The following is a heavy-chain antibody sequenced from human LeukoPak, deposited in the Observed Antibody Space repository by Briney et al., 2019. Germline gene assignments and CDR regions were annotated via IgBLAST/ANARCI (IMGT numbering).Heavy chain of an antibody. Sequence: APVKVSCKASGYTFTGYYMHWVRQAPGQGLEWMGWINPNSGGTNYAQKFQGRVTMTRDTSISTAYMELSRLRSDDTAVYYCAREVMEWLNWFDPWGQGTLVTVSS. V-gene: IGHV1-2*02. J-gene: IGHJ5*02. CDR2: INPNSGGT. CDR3: AREVMEWLNWFDP. CDR1: GYTFTGYY. D-gene: IGHD3-3*01.